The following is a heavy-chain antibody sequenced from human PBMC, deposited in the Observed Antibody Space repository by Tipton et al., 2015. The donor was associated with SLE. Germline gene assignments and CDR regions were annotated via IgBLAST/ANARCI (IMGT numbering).Heavy chain of an antibody. Sequence: VQLVQSGGGLVQPGGSLRLSCAASGFTVSSNYMSWVRQAPGKGLEWVANIKQDGSEKYYVDSVKGRFTISRDNAKNSLYLQMNSLRDEDTAVYYCARDHGYGDPEYFQHWGQGTLVTVSS. CDR1: GFTVSSNY. J-gene: IGHJ1*01. D-gene: IGHD4-17*01. CDR3: ARDHGYGDPEYFQH. CDR2: IKQDGSEK. V-gene: IGHV3-7*01.